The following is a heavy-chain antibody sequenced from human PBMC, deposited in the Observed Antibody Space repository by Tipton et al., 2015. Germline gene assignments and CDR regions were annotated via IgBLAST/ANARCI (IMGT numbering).Heavy chain of an antibody. CDR1: GGSVSSGSYY. J-gene: IGHJ5*02. CDR3: ARVSGWGYYGSGSYVVDP. Sequence: TLSLTCTVSGGSVSSGSYYWSWIRQPPGKGLEWIGYIYYSGSTYYNPSLKSRVTISVDTSKNQFSLKLSSVTAADTAVYYCARVSGWGYYGSGSYVVDPWGQGTLVTVSS. D-gene: IGHD3-10*01. CDR2: IYYSGST. V-gene: IGHV4-31*03.